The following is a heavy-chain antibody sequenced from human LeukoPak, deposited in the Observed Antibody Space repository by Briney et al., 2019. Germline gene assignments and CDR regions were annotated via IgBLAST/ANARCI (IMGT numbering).Heavy chain of an antibody. J-gene: IGHJ4*02. CDR1: GFTFSSYS. CDR2: IIVNNAI. Sequence: GGSLRLSCAASGFTFSSYSMNWVRQAPGKGLEWVSHIIVNNAIYYSDSVKGRFTISRDNAKNSLYLQMNSLGAEDTAVYYCARDSGEGGTFDYWGQGTLVSVSS. V-gene: IGHV3-48*04. CDR3: ARDSGEGGTFDY. D-gene: IGHD1-26*01.